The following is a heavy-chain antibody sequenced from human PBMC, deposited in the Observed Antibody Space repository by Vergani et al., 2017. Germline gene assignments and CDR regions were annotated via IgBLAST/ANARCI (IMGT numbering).Heavy chain of an antibody. J-gene: IGHJ6*03. V-gene: IGHV4-39*01. Sequence: QLQLQESGPGLVRPSETLSLSCTVSGGSIDNTNYYWDWIRQPPGKGLEWIGSIYYSGSTYYNPSLKSRVTISVDTSKNQFSLKLSSVTAADTAVYYCAYCGGDCYSGFYFYYMYVWGEGTTVTVSS. CDR1: GGSIDNTNYY. CDR3: AYCGGDCYSGFYFYYMYV. D-gene: IGHD2-21*01. CDR2: IYYSGST.